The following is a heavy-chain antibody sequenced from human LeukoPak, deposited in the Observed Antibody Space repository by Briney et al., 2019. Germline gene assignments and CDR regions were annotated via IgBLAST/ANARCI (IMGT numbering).Heavy chain of an antibody. Sequence: PSQTLSLTCTVSGGSISSGDYYWSWIRQPPGKGLEWIGYIYYSGSTYYNPSLKSRVTISVDMSKNQFSLKLSSVTAADTAVYYCARESLYYDILTGYYNYYGMDVWGKGTTVTVSS. CDR3: ARESLYYDILTGYYNYYGMDV. CDR2: IYYSGST. D-gene: IGHD3-9*01. CDR1: GGSISSGDYY. J-gene: IGHJ6*04. V-gene: IGHV4-30-4*01.